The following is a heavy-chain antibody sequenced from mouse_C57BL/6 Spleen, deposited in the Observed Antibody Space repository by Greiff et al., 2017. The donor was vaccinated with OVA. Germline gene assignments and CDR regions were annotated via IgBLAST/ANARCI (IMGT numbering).Heavy chain of an antibody. D-gene: IGHD2-4*01. Sequence: EVKLMESEGGLVQPGSSMKLSCTASGFTFSDYYMAWVRQVPEKGLEWVANINYDGSSTYYLDSLKSRFIISRDNAKNILYLQMSSLKSEDTATYYCARDRDYPGFFDVWGTGTTVTVSS. J-gene: IGHJ1*03. CDR2: INYDGSST. V-gene: IGHV5-16*01. CDR3: ARDRDYPGFFDV. CDR1: GFTFSDYY.